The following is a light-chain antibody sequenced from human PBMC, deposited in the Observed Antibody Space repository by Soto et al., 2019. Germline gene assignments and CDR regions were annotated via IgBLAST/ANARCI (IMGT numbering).Light chain of an antibody. CDR2: AAS. CDR3: QQSYSTLPLT. Sequence: DIQMTQSPPSLSASVGDRVTITCRASQSSTSYLNWYQQKPGKAPKRLIYAASSLQSGVPSRFSGSGSGTDFTLTISSLQSEDFATYYCQQSYSTLPLTFGGGTKVEIK. J-gene: IGKJ4*01. CDR1: QSSTSY. V-gene: IGKV1-39*01.